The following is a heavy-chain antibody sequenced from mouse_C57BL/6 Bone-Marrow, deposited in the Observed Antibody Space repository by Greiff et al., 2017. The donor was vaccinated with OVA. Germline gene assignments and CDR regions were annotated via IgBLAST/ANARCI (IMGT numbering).Heavy chain of an antibody. J-gene: IGHJ1*03. CDR2: IDPENGDT. V-gene: IGHV14-4*01. D-gene: IGHD1-1*01. Sequence: VQLKQSGAELVRPGASVKLSCTASGFNIKDDYMHWVKQRPEQGLEWIGWIDPENGDTEYASKFQGKATITADTSSNTAYLQLSSLTSEDTAVYYCGGSSDWYFDVWGTGTTVTVSS. CDR3: GGSSDWYFDV. CDR1: GFNIKDDY.